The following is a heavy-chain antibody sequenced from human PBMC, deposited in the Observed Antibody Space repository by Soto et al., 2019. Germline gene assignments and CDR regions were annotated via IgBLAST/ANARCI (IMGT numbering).Heavy chain of an antibody. D-gene: IGHD3-3*01. CDR1: GFICSSYD. Sequence: GGSLRLSCAASGFICSSYDMSWVRQAPGKGLEWVSTILVGGSPHYEDSVRGRFTISRDGSKNTVYLQMNSLRAEDTAVYYCAKTIFGGHSVWGQGIVVTVSS. V-gene: IGHV3-23*01. CDR2: ILVGGSP. CDR3: AKTIFGGHSV. J-gene: IGHJ4*02.